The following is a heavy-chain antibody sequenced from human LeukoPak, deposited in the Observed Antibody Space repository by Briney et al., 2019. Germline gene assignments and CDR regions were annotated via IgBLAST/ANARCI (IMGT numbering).Heavy chain of an antibody. J-gene: IGHJ4*02. V-gene: IGHV3-30*02. Sequence: GGSLRLSCAASGFTFSRYGMHWVRQAPGKGLEWVSFIQYDASNKYYADPVKGRFTISRDNSKNTLFLQMHSLRPEDTAVYYCAKSDYSSSSVLDSWGQGTLVTVSS. CDR1: GFTFSRYG. CDR2: IQYDASNK. CDR3: AKSDYSSSSVLDS. D-gene: IGHD6-6*01.